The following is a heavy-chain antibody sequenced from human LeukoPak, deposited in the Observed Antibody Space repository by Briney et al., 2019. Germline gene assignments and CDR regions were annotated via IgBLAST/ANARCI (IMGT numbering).Heavy chain of an antibody. CDR1: GFTFSSYA. CDR3: AKYDSSGYYYHFDY. J-gene: IGHJ4*02. D-gene: IGHD3-22*01. CDR2: ISYDGSNK. V-gene: IGHV3-30-3*02. Sequence: HAGGSLRLSCAASGFTFSSYAMHWVRQAPGKGLEWVAVISYDGSNKYYADSVKGRFTISRDNSKNTLYLQMNSLRAEDTAVYYCAKYDSSGYYYHFDYWGQGTLVTVSS.